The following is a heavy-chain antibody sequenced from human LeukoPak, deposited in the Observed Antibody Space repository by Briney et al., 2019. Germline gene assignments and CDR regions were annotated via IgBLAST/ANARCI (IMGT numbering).Heavy chain of an antibody. J-gene: IGHJ6*04. Sequence: GGSLRLSCAASGFTFSSYAMNWVRQAPGKGLEWVSYISTTSSILYYADSVKGRFTISRDNAKNSLFLQMNSLRAEDTAVYYCARDPKPYSSPPDVWGKGTTVTVSS. CDR1: GFTFSSYA. CDR3: ARDPKPYSSPPDV. D-gene: IGHD6-13*01. CDR2: ISTTSSIL. V-gene: IGHV3-48*01.